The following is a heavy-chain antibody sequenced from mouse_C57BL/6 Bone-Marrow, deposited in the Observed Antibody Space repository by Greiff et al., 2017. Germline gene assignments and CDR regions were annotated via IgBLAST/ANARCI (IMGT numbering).Heavy chain of an antibody. CDR1: VFTFSSYA. V-gene: IGHV5-9-1*02. CDR3: TRADV. Sequence: EVKVVESGEGLVKPGGSLTLSCAASVFTFSSYAMSLVRQTPEKRLGLVAYISSGGDYIYYADTVKGRFTISRDNARNTLYLQMSSLKSEDTAMYYCTRADVWGTGTTVTVSS. CDR2: ISSGGDYI. J-gene: IGHJ1*03.